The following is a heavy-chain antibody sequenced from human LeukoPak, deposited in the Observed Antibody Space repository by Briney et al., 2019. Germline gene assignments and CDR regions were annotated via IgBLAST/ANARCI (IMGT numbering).Heavy chain of an antibody. Sequence: SVKVACRASGGTFSSYAISWVRQAPGQGLEWMGRIIPIFGIANYAQKFQGRVTITADKSTSTAYMELSSLRSEDTAVYYCASTDSSGYYKERFDYWGQGTLVTVSS. CDR2: IIPIFGIA. V-gene: IGHV1-69*04. J-gene: IGHJ4*02. CDR1: GGTFSSYA. CDR3: ASTDSSGYYKERFDY. D-gene: IGHD3-22*01.